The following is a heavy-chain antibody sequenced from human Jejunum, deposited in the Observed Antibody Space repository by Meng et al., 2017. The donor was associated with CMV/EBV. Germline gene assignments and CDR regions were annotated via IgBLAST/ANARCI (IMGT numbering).Heavy chain of an antibody. CDR1: GYTFTNYG. V-gene: IGHV1-18*01. D-gene: IGHD1-26*01. Sequence: QAQLVASGGKVKKPGASVTVSCKASGYTFTNYGITWVRQAPGQGLEWMGWISAYNGNTNYAQTLQGRLTMTTDTSTSTAYMELRSLRSDDTAVYYCARVEVGITSGDYWGQGTLVTVSS. J-gene: IGHJ4*02. CDR2: ISAYNGNT. CDR3: ARVEVGITSGDY.